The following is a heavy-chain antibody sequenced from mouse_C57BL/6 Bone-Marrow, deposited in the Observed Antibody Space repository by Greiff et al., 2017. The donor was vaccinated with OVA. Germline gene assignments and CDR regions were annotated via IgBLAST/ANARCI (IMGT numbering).Heavy chain of an antibody. CDR1: GYTFTSYW. J-gene: IGHJ2*01. CDR3: ATEGAKYYFDY. D-gene: IGHD3-1*01. CDR2: IDPSDSYT. Sequence: QVQLQQPGAELVKPGASVKLSCKASGYTFTSYWMQWVKQRPGQGLEWIGEIDPSDSYTNYNQKFKGKATLTVDTSSSTAYMQLSSLPSEDSAVYYCATEGAKYYFDYWGQGTTLTVSS. V-gene: IGHV1-50*01.